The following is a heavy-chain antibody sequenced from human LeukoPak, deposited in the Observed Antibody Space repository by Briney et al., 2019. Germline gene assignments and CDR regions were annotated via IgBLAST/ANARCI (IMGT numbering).Heavy chain of an antibody. CDR1: GFTFSSYW. J-gene: IGHJ4*02. V-gene: IGHV3-7*03. Sequence: TGGSLRLSCAASGFTFSSYWMSWVRQAPGKGLEWVANIKQDGSEKYYVDSVKGRFTISRDNAKNSLYLQMNSLRAEGTAVYYCAREGAAAIDCLDYWGQGTLVTVST. D-gene: IGHD6-13*01. CDR3: AREGAAAIDCLDY. CDR2: IKQDGSEK.